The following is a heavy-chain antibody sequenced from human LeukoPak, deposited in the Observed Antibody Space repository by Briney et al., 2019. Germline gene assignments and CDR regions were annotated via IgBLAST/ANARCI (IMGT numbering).Heavy chain of an antibody. CDR3: AKGARGWFTDAFDI. CDR2: ISGSGGNT. CDR1: GFTFSSYA. Sequence: PGGSLRLSCAASGFTFSSYAMSWVRQAPGKGLEWVSGISGSGGNTYHADSVKGRFAISRDNSKNTLYLQLNSLRAEDTAVYYCAKGARGWFTDAFDIWGQGTMVTVSS. D-gene: IGHD6-19*01. J-gene: IGHJ3*02. V-gene: IGHV3-23*01.